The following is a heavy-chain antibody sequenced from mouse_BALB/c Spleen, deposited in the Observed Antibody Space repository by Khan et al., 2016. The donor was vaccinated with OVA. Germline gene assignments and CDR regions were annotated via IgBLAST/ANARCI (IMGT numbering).Heavy chain of an antibody. V-gene: IGHV1S135*01. J-gene: IGHJ3*01. Sequence: QLQESGPELEKPGASVKIPCKASGYSFTGYNMNWVRQIFGKSLEWIGNIDPYYGGTSYNQKFKGKATLTVDKSSSTAYMQLKSLTSEDSAVCYCARGGYDGTWFAYWGQGTLVTVSA. CDR3: ARGGYDGTWFAY. D-gene: IGHD2-2*01. CDR1: GYSFTGYN. CDR2: IDPYYGGT.